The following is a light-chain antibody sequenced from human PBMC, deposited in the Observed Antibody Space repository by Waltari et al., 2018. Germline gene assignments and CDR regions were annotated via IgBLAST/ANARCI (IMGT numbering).Light chain of an antibody. CDR1: SGSVSTSYY. CDR3: VLYMGRGIAV. V-gene: IGLV8-61*01. J-gene: IGLJ3*02. Sequence: TCGLNSGSVSTSYYPSWYQQTPGQAPRTLIYSTNSRSAGVPDRFSGSILGNKAALTITGAQADDESDYYCVLYMGRGIAVFGGGTKLTVV. CDR2: STN.